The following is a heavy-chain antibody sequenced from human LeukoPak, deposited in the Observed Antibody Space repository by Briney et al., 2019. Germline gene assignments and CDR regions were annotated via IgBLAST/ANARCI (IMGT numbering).Heavy chain of an antibody. V-gene: IGHV4-39*07. CDR2: IYYSGST. CDR3: ARSAEERYSSGWYLNLAYYYYYMDV. Sequence: PSETLSLTCTVSGGSISSSSYYWGWIRQPPGKGLEWIGSIYYSGSTYYNPSLKSRVTISVDTSKNQFSLKLSSVTAADTAVYYCARSAEERYSSGWYLNLAYYYYYMDVWGKGTTVTVSS. CDR1: GGSISSSSYY. D-gene: IGHD6-19*01. J-gene: IGHJ6*03.